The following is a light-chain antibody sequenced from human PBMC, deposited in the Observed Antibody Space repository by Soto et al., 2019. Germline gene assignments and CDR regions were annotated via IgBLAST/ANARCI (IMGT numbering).Light chain of an antibody. CDR1: QSVSSH. J-gene: IGKJ5*01. V-gene: IGKV3-20*01. Sequence: ELVLTQSPDTLSLSTGERATLSCRASQSVSSHLAWYQQKPGQAPRLLMYDTFNRATGIPARFNGSGSGTDFTLTISRLEPEDFAVYYCQQYGSSLITFGQGTRLEIK. CDR2: DTF. CDR3: QQYGSSLIT.